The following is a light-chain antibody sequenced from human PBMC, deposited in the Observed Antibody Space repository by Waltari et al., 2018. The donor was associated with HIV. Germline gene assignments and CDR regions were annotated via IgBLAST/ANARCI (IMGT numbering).Light chain of an antibody. CDR2: QDN. CDR3: QAEVV. V-gene: IGLV3-1*01. J-gene: IGLJ2*01. CDR1: QLGDKY. Sequence: SYELTQPPSVSVSPGQTASITCSGDQLGDKYACWYQQKPGQSPVLVIYQDNKRPSGIPERFSGSNSGNTATLTISGTQAMDEADYYCQAEVVFGGGTKLTVL.